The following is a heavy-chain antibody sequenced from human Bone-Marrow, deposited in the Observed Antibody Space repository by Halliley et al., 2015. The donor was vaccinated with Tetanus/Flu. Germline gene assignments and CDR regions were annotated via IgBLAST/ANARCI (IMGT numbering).Heavy chain of an antibody. CDR2: IYHSGRT. CDR3: ARDFDVGAVFDA. Sequence: TLSLTCAVSGDSISRNIWWSWVRQPPGKGLEWIGEIYHSGRTNYNPSLKSRVTISVDKSKNQFSLNLTSVTAADTAVYYCARDFDVGAVFDAWGQGTLVTVSS. V-gene: IGHV4-4*02. D-gene: IGHD3-9*01. J-gene: IGHJ5*02. CDR1: GDSISRNIW.